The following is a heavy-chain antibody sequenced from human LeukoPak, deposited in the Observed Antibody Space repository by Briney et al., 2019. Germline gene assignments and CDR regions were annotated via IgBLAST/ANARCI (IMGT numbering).Heavy chain of an antibody. V-gene: IGHV4-59*08. CDR1: GGPIGTYY. J-gene: IGHJ6*02. CDR3: ARGDYYYYGMDV. Sequence: PSETLSLTCNVSGGPIGTYYWSWIRQSPGKGLEWIGYIYYTGSATYNPSLKSRVTISVDTSKNQFSLRLTSVTAADTAVYYCARGDYYYYGMDVWGQGTTVTVS. CDR2: IYYTGSA.